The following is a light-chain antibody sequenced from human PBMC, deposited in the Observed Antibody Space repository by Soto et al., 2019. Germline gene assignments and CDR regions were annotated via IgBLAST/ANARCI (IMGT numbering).Light chain of an antibody. V-gene: IGLV2-14*01. CDR3: SSYTGSDTLVV. CDR2: EVS. CDR1: SSDVGGNKY. J-gene: IGLJ3*02. Sequence: SALTQPASESGSPGQSITISCTGTSSDVGGNKYVSWYQHHPGKAPKLITYEVSNRPSGVSNRFSGSKSGNTASLTISGLQAEDEADYYCSSYTGSDTLVVFGGGTKLTVL.